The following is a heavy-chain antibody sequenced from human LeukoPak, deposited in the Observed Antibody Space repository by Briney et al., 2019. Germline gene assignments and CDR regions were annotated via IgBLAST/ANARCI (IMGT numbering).Heavy chain of an antibody. Sequence: GGSLRLSCAASGFTFDDYAMHWVRHAPGKGLEGVSGICWNSGSIGYADSVKGRFTISRDNAKNSLYPQMNSLRAEDTALYYCAKEGSSTSLSYFDYWGQGTLVTVSS. CDR2: ICWNSGSI. J-gene: IGHJ4*02. CDR3: AKEGSSTSLSYFDY. V-gene: IGHV3-9*01. CDR1: GFTFDDYA. D-gene: IGHD2-2*01.